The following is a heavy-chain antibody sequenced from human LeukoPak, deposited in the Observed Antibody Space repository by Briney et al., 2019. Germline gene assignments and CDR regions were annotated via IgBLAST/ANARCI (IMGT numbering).Heavy chain of an antibody. D-gene: IGHD2-2*01. CDR2: ISPSRGNT. CDR3: VRVNIVVVPAAPGGALPSEGDY. Sequence: ASVKVSCKASGYAFTSHYIHWVRQAPGQGLEWVGIISPSRGNTGYAQKFQGRVTMTRDASTSTVYMELSSLRSDDTAVYYCVRVNIVVVPAAPGGALPSEGDYWGQGTLVTVSS. V-gene: IGHV1-46*01. CDR1: GYAFTSHY. J-gene: IGHJ4*02.